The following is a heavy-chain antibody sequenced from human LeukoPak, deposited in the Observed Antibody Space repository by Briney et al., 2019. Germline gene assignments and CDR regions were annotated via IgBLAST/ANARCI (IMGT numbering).Heavy chain of an antibody. J-gene: IGHJ4*02. V-gene: IGHV3-33*01. CDR1: GFTFSSYG. CDR3: ARDGGGSDYDPDFDY. Sequence: PGGSLRLSCAASGFTFSSYGMHWVRQAPGKGLEWVAVIWYDGSNKYYADSVKGRFTISRDNSKNTLYLQMNSLRAEDTAVYYCARDGGGSDYDPDFDYWGQGTLVTVSS. D-gene: IGHD5-12*01. CDR2: IWYDGSNK.